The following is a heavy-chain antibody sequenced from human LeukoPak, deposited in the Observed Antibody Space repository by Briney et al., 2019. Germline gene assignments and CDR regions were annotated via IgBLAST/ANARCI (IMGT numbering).Heavy chain of an antibody. J-gene: IGHJ4*02. CDR2: IYSSGST. D-gene: IGHD1/OR15-1a*01. Sequence: SETLSLTCRVSVGSLSEYYWSWIRPPAGRGLEWIGYIYSSGSTSYNPSLKGQVTISLDTSKNQFSLKLSSVTAADTAVYYCARGNKYAGVFDYWGQGTLVTISS. CDR3: ARGNKYAGVFDY. CDR1: VGSLSEYY. V-gene: IGHV4-59*01.